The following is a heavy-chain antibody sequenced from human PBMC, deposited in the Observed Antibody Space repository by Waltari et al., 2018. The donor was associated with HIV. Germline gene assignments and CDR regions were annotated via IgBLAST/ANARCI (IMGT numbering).Heavy chain of an antibody. CDR1: GNSFSSTW. V-gene: IGHV5-51*01. Sequence: EIQLVQSGGEMKKAGESRRISCKASGNSFSSTWIGWVRQLPGKGLEWMGIIYPGDSDTIYSPSFQGQVTISVDKSITTAYLQWSSLKASDTAIYYCARRQGDYRTAFNIWGQGTMVTVSP. J-gene: IGHJ3*02. CDR3: ARRQGDYRTAFNI. D-gene: IGHD4-17*01. CDR2: IYPGDSDT.